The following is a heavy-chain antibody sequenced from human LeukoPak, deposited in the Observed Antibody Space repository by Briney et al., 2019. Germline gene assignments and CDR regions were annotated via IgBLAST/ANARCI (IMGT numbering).Heavy chain of an antibody. J-gene: IGHJ3*02. V-gene: IGHV1-46*01. D-gene: IGHD2-2*01. CDR1: GYTFTSYY. Sequence: ASVKVSCKASGYTFTSYYIHWVRQAPGQGLEWMGMINPSGGSTSYAQKFQGRVTMTRDTSTSTVYMELSSLRSEDSALYYCARSAPQGYCTSTSCYARSAFDIWGQGTMVTVSS. CDR2: INPSGGST. CDR3: ARSAPQGYCTSTSCYARSAFDI.